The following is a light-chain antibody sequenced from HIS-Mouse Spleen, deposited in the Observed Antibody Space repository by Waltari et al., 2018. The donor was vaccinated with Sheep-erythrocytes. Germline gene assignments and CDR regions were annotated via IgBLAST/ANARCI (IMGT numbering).Light chain of an antibody. J-gene: IGKJ3*01. CDR3: QQSYSTPQFT. Sequence: DIQMTQSPSSLSASVGDRGTITCRASQSISSYLNWYQQKPGKAPKFLIYAASSLQSGVPSRFSGSGYGTDLPLTISSLQPEDFATYYCQQSYSTPQFTFCPGTKVDIK. V-gene: IGKV1-39*01. CDR1: QSISSY. CDR2: AAS.